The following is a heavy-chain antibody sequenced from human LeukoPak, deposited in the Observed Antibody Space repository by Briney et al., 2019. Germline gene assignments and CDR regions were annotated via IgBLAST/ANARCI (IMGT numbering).Heavy chain of an antibody. Sequence: SETLSLTCTVSGGSISSYYWSWIRQPPGKGLEWIGYISDTGSTNYNPSLKSRVTMSVDTSKNQFSLKLSSVTAADTAVYYCARVMDFWSGYYYFDYWGQGTLVTVSS. D-gene: IGHD3-3*01. V-gene: IGHV4-59*01. CDR2: ISDTGST. CDR1: GGSISSYY. J-gene: IGHJ4*02. CDR3: ARVMDFWSGYYYFDY.